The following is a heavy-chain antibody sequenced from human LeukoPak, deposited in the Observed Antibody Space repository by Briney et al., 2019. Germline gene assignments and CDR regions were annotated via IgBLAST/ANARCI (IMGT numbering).Heavy chain of an antibody. V-gene: IGHV1-2*02. CDR3: AKDSGPYTSGYYGH. Sequence: ASVKASCKASGYTFTDYFMHWVRQAPGQGLEWLGWINPNSGGTKYAQNFQGRVTMTRDTSIITAYMELSSLRSDDTAVYYCAKDSGPYTSGYYGHWGQGTLVTVSS. CDR2: INPNSGGT. CDR1: GYTFTDYF. J-gene: IGHJ4*02. D-gene: IGHD3-22*01.